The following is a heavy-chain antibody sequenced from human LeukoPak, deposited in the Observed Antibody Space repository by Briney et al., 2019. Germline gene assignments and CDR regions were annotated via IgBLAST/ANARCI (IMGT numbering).Heavy chain of an antibody. CDR3: ARQKTPVTSFDP. Sequence: SQTLSLTCTVSGGSISSYYWSWIRQPAGKGLEWIGHMYTSGSTNYNPSLKSRVTMSIDTSKNEFSLKMTSVTAADTAVYYCARQKTPVTSFDPWGQGTLVTVSS. J-gene: IGHJ5*02. CDR1: GGSISSYY. V-gene: IGHV4-4*07. CDR2: MYTSGST.